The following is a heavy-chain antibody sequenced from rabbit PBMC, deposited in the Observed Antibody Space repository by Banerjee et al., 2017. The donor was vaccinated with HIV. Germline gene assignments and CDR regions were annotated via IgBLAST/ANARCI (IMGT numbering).Heavy chain of an antibody. V-gene: IGHV1S40*01. Sequence: QSLEESGGDLVKPGASLTLTCKASGLDFSSSYWICWVRQAPGKGLEWIGCIYTGSGSTYYANWAKGRFTISKTSSTTVTLQMTSLTAADTATYFCARAGSTYYTGAFDPWGPGTLVTVS. D-gene: IGHD8-1*01. CDR3: ARAGSTYYTGAFDP. CDR2: IYTGSGST. J-gene: IGHJ2*01. CDR1: GLDFSSSYW.